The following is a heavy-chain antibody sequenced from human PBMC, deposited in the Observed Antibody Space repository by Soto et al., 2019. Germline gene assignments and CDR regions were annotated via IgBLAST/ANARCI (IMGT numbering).Heavy chain of an antibody. CDR3: ARHCSSTSWSDWFDP. Sequence: QLQLQESGPGLVKPSETLSLTCTVSGGSISSSSYYWGWIRQPPGKGLEWIGSIYYSGSTYYNPSLKSRVTISVDTSKNQFSLKLSSVTAADTAVYYCARHCSSTSWSDWFDPWGQGTLVTVSS. V-gene: IGHV4-39*01. CDR1: GGSISSSSYY. J-gene: IGHJ5*02. CDR2: IYYSGST. D-gene: IGHD2-2*01.